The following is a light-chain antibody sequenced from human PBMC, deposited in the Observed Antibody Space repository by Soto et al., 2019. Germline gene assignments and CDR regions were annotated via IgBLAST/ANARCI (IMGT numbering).Light chain of an antibody. CDR2: DTS. CDR3: QHYVTWPLT. V-gene: IGKV3-15*01. CDR1: QSVTSRY. Sequence: EFVLTQSPGTLSLSPGERATLSCRASQSVTSRYLAWYQQKPGQAPRLLIYDTSIRATGVPARFSGSRSGAEFTLTISSLQSEDFAVYYCQHYVTWPLTFGGGTKVDI. J-gene: IGKJ4*01.